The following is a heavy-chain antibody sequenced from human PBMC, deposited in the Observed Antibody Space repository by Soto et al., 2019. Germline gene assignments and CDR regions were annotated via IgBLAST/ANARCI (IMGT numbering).Heavy chain of an antibody. CDR3: ARAKQKGHAGDYYGMDV. CDR2: ISSSSSYI. CDR1: GFTFSSYS. J-gene: IGHJ6*02. Sequence: GGSLSLSCAASGFTFSSYSMNWVRQAPGKGLEWVSSISSSSSYIYYADSVKGRFTISRDNAKNSLYLQMNSLRAEDTAVYYCARAKQKGHAGDYYGMDVWGQGTTVTVSS. V-gene: IGHV3-21*01.